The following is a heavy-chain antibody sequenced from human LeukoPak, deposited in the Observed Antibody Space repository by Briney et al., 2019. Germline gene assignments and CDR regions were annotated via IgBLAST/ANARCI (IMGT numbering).Heavy chain of an antibody. CDR1: GFTFSDYW. V-gene: IGHV3-7*03. J-gene: IGHJ4*02. D-gene: IGHD4-11*01. CDR3: AKLTTS. Sequence: SGGSLRLSCAASGFTFSDYWMSWVRQAPGKGLEWVANIRQDATEKYYVDSVKGRFTISRDNAKMSVLLQMNSLRAEDTAVYYCAKLTTSWGQGTLVTVSS. CDR2: IRQDATEK.